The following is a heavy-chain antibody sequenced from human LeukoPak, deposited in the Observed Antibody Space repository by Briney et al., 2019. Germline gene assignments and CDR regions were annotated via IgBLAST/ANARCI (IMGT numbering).Heavy chain of an antibody. D-gene: IGHD5/OR15-5a*01. CDR2: IKEDGNDK. V-gene: IGHV3-7*01. Sequence: GGSLRLSCTASGFTFSNYWMTWVRQDPGKGLERVANIKEDGNDKFLVDSVKGRFTISRDNAKKTLYLQMNSLRVEDTAVYYCARDQSGTNFNRVSIGWFDGSGQGTLVTVSS. J-gene: IGHJ5*02. CDR3: ARDQSGTNFNRVSIGWFDG. CDR1: GFTFSNYW.